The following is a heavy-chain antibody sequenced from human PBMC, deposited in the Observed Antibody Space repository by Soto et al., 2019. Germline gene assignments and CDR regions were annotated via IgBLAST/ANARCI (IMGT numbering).Heavy chain of an antibody. CDR3: ARDFFRGISF. V-gene: IGHV3-48*03. CDR2: ISSSGSTI. J-gene: IGHJ3*01. D-gene: IGHD2-15*01. Sequence: EVQLVESGGGLVQPGGSLRLSCVASGFTFNNYEMNWVRQAPGKGLEWLSYISSSGSTIYYADSVKGRFTISRDNANNSLYLQMNSLRAEDTAMYYCARDFFRGISFWGQGTMVTVSS. CDR1: GFTFNNYE.